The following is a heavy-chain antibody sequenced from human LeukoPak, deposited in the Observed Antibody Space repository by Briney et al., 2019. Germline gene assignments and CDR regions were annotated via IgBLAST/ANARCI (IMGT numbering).Heavy chain of an antibody. CDR1: GGSISSSSYY. J-gene: IGHJ4*02. Sequence: PSETLSLTCTVSGGSISSSSYYWGWIRQPPGKGLQWIGSINYSGNTYYNPSLKSRVTISVDTSKNQFSLKLSSVTAADTAVYYCASGYSYDLSDYWGQGTLVTVSS. D-gene: IGHD5-18*01. CDR2: INYSGNT. V-gene: IGHV4-39*07. CDR3: ASGYSYDLSDY.